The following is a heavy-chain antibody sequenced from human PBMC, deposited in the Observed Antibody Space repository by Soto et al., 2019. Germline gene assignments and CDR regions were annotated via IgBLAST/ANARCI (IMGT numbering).Heavy chain of an antibody. CDR3: ARGEDSSSWYDDCFEY. D-gene: IGHD6-13*01. V-gene: IGHV1-46*01. CDR1: GYTLTYYN. Sequence: APVQLSCTACGYTLTYYNVHSVRQATRKGLEWMGIIKPYGGDTTYAQKFQGRVTMTRDTSTSTVYMELSRLRSDDTAVYYGARGEDSSSWYDDCFEYWGQGNRVTVSA. J-gene: IGHJ4*02. CDR2: IKPYGGDT.